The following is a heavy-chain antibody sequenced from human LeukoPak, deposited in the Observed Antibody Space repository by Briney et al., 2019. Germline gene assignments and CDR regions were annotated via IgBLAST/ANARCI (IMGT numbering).Heavy chain of an antibody. CDR3: ATFRGYSSSWYAFDI. CDR1: GGSISSSSYY. J-gene: IGHJ3*02. CDR2: IYYSGST. Sequence: PSETLSLTCTVSGGSISSSSYYWGWIRQPPGKGLEWIGSIYYSGSTYYNPSLKSRVTISVDTSKNQLSLKLSSVTAADTAVYYCATFRGYSSSWYAFDIWGQGTMVTVSS. V-gene: IGHV4-39*01. D-gene: IGHD6-13*01.